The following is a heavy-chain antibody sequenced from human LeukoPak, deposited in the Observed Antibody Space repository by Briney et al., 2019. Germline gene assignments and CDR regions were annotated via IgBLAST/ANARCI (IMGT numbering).Heavy chain of an antibody. J-gene: IGHJ4*02. CDR1: GYSFPTYW. Sequence: PGESLKISCKGSGYSFPTYWIGWVRQMPGKGLEWMGIIYPGDSETRYSPSFQGQVTISADKSISTAYLQWSRLKASDTAMYYCARKSRADYWGQGTLDTVSS. V-gene: IGHV5-51*01. CDR3: ARKSRADY. CDR2: IYPGDSET.